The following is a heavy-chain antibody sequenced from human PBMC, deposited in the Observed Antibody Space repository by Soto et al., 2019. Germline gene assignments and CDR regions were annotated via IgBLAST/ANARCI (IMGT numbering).Heavy chain of an antibody. D-gene: IGHD3-22*01. J-gene: IGHJ4*02. V-gene: IGHV3-64D*06. Sequence: GWSLILSCSSSGFPFSSYGMHWVRRAPETGLEYVSGIGSDGTGTYYAASVKGRFTIARDNSKNTLYLQMRSLRAEDTALYYWGKGPALYDSSSFEDWGQGTLVTVYS. CDR1: GFPFSSYG. CDR3: GKGPALYDSSSFED. CDR2: IGSDGTGT.